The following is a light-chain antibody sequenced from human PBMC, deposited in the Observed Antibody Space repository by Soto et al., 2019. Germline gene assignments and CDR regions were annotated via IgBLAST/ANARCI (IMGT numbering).Light chain of an antibody. J-gene: IGKJ1*01. CDR2: KAS. V-gene: IGKV1-5*03. Sequence: DIQMTQSPSTLSASVGDRVTITCRASQSISGWLAWYQQKPGTAPKLLIYKASSLESGVPSRFSGSGFGTEFTLTISSLQPDDLATYYCQQYNSYSPWTFGQGTKVDIK. CDR3: QQYNSYSPWT. CDR1: QSISGW.